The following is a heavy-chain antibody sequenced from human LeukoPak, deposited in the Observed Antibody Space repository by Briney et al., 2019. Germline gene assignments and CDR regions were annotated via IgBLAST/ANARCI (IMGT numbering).Heavy chain of an antibody. Sequence: PSETLSLTCTVSGGSISSSSYYWGWIRQPPGKGLEWIGSIYYSGNTYYNPSLKSRVTISVDTSKNQFSLKLSSVTAADTAVYYCARGSIAARQETLWRYFDLWGRGTLVTVSS. D-gene: IGHD6-6*01. CDR1: GGSISSSSYY. J-gene: IGHJ2*01. CDR3: ARGSIAARQETLWRYFDL. CDR2: IYYSGNT. V-gene: IGHV4-39*07.